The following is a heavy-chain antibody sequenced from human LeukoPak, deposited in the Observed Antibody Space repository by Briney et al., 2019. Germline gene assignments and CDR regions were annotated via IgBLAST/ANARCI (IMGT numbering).Heavy chain of an antibody. CDR3: ARVKRDGDYVAYFDY. V-gene: IGHV4-34*01. J-gene: IGHJ4*02. CDR2: INHSGST. D-gene: IGHD4-17*01. CDR1: GGSFSGYY. Sequence: SETLSLTCAVYGGSFSGYYWSWIRQPPGKGLEWIGEINHSGSTNYNPSLKSRVTISVDTSKNQFSLKLSSVTAADTAVYYCARVKRDGDYVAYFDYWGQGTLVTVSS.